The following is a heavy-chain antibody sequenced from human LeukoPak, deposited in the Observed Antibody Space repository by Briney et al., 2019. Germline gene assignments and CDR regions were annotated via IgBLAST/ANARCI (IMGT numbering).Heavy chain of an antibody. CDR3: VRDRGWYHFDL. Sequence: GGSLRLSCAASGFTFNDHGMNWVRQAPGKGLEWVSGINWNGGTTGYGDSVKGRFTISRDNTKNSLFLQLNSLRAEDTAVYYCVRDRGWYHFDLWGQGTLVTVSS. V-gene: IGHV3-20*04. CDR1: GFTFNDHG. D-gene: IGHD3-10*01. CDR2: INWNGGTT. J-gene: IGHJ4*02.